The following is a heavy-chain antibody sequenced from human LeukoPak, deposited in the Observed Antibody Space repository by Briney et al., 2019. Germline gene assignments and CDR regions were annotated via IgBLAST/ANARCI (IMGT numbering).Heavy chain of an antibody. V-gene: IGHV3-48*03. D-gene: IGHD3-22*01. J-gene: IGHJ4*02. CDR1: GFTFSSYE. Sequence: GGSLRLSCAASGFTFSSYEVNWVRQTPGKGLEWVSYISSSGSIIYYADSVKGRFTISRDNAKNSLYLQMNSLRAEDTAVYYCARDWLDYDTSGYYLDYWGQGTLVTVSS. CDR2: ISSSGSII. CDR3: ARDWLDYDTSGYYLDY.